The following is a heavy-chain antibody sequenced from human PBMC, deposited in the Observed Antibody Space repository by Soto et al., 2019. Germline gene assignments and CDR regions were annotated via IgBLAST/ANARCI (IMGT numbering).Heavy chain of an antibody. CDR2: INPNSGGT. Sequence: ASVKVSCKASGYTFAGYYMHWVRQAPGQGLEWMGWINPNSGGTNHAQKFQGWVTMARDTSISTAYMELSRLRSDDTAVYYCATHGGCSGGSCYSDYYYGMDVWGQGTTVTVSS. J-gene: IGHJ6*02. V-gene: IGHV1-2*04. CDR1: GYTFAGYY. CDR3: ATHGGCSGGSCYSDYYYGMDV. D-gene: IGHD2-15*01.